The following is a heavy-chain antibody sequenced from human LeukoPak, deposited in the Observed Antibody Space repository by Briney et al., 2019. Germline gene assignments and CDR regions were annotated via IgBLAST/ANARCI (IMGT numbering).Heavy chain of an antibody. CDR1: GFTFSDYY. V-gene: IGHV3-11*01. J-gene: IGHJ4*02. Sequence: GGSLRLSCAASGFTFSDYYMSWIRQAPGKGLEWISYTSGSGGIVYYSDSVKGRFTISRDNAKKSLYLEMNSLRAEDTAVYYCAREGGTYPVDYWGQGTLVTVSS. CDR2: TSGSGGIV. CDR3: AREGGTYPVDY. D-gene: IGHD1-26*01.